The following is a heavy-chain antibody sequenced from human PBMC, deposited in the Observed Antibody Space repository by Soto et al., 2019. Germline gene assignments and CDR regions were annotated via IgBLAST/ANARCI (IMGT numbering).Heavy chain of an antibody. CDR3: ARDDSSGYLGAFDY. CDR2: IYYSGST. Sequence: SETLSLTCAVSGGSISSGGYYWSWIRQHPGKGLEWIGYIYYSGSTYYNPSLKSRVTISVDTSKNQFSLKLSSVTAADTAVYYCARDDSSGYLGAFDYWGQGTLVTVSS. D-gene: IGHD3-22*01. CDR1: GGSISSGGYY. J-gene: IGHJ4*02. V-gene: IGHV4-31*11.